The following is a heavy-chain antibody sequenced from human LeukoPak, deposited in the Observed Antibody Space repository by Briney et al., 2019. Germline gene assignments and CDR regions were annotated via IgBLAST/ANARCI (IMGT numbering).Heavy chain of an antibody. CDR3: ARTVYSNNWAPASWFHP. J-gene: IGHJ5*02. Sequence: SETLSLTCAVHGGSFSDYDWTWNRQSPGKGLEWIGEISERGSTNYNPSLGSRITISLDTSKNQFSLHVRSVVAADTAVYYCARTVYSNNWAPASWFHPWGQGTLVTVSS. CDR1: GGSFSDYD. CDR2: ISERGST. D-gene: IGHD4-11*01. V-gene: IGHV4-34*01.